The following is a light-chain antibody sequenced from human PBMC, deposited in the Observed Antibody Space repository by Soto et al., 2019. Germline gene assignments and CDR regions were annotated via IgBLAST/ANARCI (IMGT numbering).Light chain of an antibody. J-gene: IGLJ2*01. V-gene: IGLV2-14*03. CDR3: ASYTTSTTLV. CDR2: DVG. CDR1: SSDVGGYNY. Sequence: QSVLTQPASVSGSPGQSITISCTGSSSDVGGYNYVSWYQQHPGKAPKLIIHDVGNRPLGVSNRFSGSKSGNTASLTVSGLQAEDEADYYCASYTTSTTLVFGGGTQLTVL.